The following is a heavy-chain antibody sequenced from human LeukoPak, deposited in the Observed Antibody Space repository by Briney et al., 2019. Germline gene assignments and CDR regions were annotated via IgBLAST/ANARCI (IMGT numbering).Heavy chain of an antibody. V-gene: IGHV4-59*01. CDR2: IYYSGST. CDR1: GGSISSYY. Sequence: KSSETLSLTCTVSGGSISSYYWSWIRQPPGKGLEWIGYIYYSGSTNYNPSLNSRVTISVDTSKNQFSLKPSSVTAADTAVYYCARAPYFDFWTGYYFDYWGQGTLVTVSS. J-gene: IGHJ4*02. D-gene: IGHD3-3*01. CDR3: ARAPYFDFWTGYYFDY.